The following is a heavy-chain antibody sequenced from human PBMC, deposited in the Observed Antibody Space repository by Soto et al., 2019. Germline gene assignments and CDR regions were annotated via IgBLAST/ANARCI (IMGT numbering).Heavy chain of an antibody. J-gene: IGHJ5*02. Sequence: GASVKVSCKASGYTFTSYYMHWMRQAPGQGLEWMGIINPSGGSTSYAQKFQGRVTMTRDTSTSTVYMELSSLRSEDTAVYYCARGVPVRGGARWFDPWGQGTLVTVSS. CDR2: INPSGGST. CDR3: ARGVPVRGGARWFDP. D-gene: IGHD3-10*01. V-gene: IGHV1-46*01. CDR1: GYTFTSYY.